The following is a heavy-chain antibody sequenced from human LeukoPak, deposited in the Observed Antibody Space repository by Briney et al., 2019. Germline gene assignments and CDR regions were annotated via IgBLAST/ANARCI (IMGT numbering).Heavy chain of an antibody. Sequence: GGSLRLSCAASGFTFSNYNMNWVRQAPGKGLEWVSYISSSSSTIYYADSVKGRFTISRDNAKNSLSLQMNSLRADDTAVYYCARGALNLDNWFDPWGQGTLVTVSS. CDR3: ARGALNLDNWFDP. CDR2: ISSSSSTI. CDR1: GFTFSNYN. J-gene: IGHJ5*02. D-gene: IGHD3-16*01. V-gene: IGHV3-48*04.